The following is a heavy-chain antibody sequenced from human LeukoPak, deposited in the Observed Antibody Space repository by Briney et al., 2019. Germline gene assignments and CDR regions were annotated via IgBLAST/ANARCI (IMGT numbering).Heavy chain of an antibody. CDR1: GGSFSGYY. CDR3: ARVPTYYYGSGTSNWFDP. D-gene: IGHD3-10*01. V-gene: IGHV4-34*01. Sequence: SETVSLTCAVYGGSFSGYYWSWIRQPPGKGREWIVEINHSGSTNYNTSLKSRVTISVDTSKNQFSLKLSSVTAADTAVYYCARVPTYYYGSGTSNWFDPWGQGTLVTVSS. J-gene: IGHJ5*02. CDR2: INHSGST.